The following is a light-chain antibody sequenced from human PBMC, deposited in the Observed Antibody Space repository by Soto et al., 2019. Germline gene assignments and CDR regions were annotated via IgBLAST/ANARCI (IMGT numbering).Light chain of an antibody. Sequence: EIVMTQSPVTLSVSPWERATLSCRASQSVTINLAWYQQKPGQAPRLLIYGASTRATGIPTRFSGSGSGIEFTLTISSLQSEDFAVYYCQQYNKWPQSFGQGTKLEIK. J-gene: IGKJ2*03. V-gene: IGKV3D-15*01. CDR2: GAS. CDR3: QQYNKWPQS. CDR1: QSVTIN.